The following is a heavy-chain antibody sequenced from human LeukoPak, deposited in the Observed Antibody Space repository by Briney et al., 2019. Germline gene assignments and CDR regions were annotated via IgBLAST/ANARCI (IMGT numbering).Heavy chain of an antibody. Sequence: GGSLRLSCAASGFTFSSFWMSWVRQAPGKGLEWVANIKLDGSEKYYVDSVKGRFTISRDNAKNSLYLQMNSLRAEDTAVYYCARVGGSRMLDGFDIWGQGTMVTVSS. CDR1: GFTFSSFW. D-gene: IGHD2-8*01. J-gene: IGHJ3*02. CDR3: ARVGGSRMLDGFDI. V-gene: IGHV3-7*01. CDR2: IKLDGSEK.